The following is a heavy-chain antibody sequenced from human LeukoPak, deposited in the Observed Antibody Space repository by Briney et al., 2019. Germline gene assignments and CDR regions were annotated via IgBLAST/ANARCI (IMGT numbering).Heavy chain of an antibody. CDR2: ISSSSSYI. CDR3: ARDQGPSHSGFSPVVLPRDAFDI. J-gene: IGHJ3*02. D-gene: IGHD4-23*01. V-gene: IGHV3-21*01. Sequence: PRGSLRLSCATSGFTFSSYGMHWVRQAPGKGLEWVSSISSSSSYIYYADSVKGRFTISRDNAKNSLYLQMNSLRAEDTAVYYCARDQGPSHSGFSPVVLPRDAFDIWGQGTMVTVSS. CDR1: GFTFSSYG.